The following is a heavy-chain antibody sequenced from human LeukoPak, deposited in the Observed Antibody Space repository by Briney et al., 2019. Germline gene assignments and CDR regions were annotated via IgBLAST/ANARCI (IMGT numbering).Heavy chain of an antibody. Sequence: SETLSLTCTVSGGSVSSGSYYWSWIRQPPGTGLEWIGYIYYSGSTNYNPSLKSRVTISVDTSKNQFSLKLSSVTAADTAVYYCARGGLGATFDYWGREPWSPSPQ. CDR1: GGSVSSGSYY. CDR2: IYYSGST. J-gene: IGHJ4*02. CDR3: ARGGLGATFDY. D-gene: IGHD1-26*01. V-gene: IGHV4-61*01.